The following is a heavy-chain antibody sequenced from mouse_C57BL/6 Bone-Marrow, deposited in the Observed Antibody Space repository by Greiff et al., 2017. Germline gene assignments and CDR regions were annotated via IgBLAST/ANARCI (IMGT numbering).Heavy chain of an antibody. D-gene: IGHD3-1*01. CDR2: IYPTSGRT. CDR3: ARSGPRGRSFDY. Sequence: VQLQQPGAELVKPGASVKMSCKASGSTFTSYWITWVKQRPGQGLEWIGDIYPTSGRTNYTEKFKSKAILTVDTSSNTAYMQLSSLTSEDSAVFYCARSGPRGRSFDYWGQGTTLTVSS. J-gene: IGHJ2*01. V-gene: IGHV1-55*01. CDR1: GSTFTSYW.